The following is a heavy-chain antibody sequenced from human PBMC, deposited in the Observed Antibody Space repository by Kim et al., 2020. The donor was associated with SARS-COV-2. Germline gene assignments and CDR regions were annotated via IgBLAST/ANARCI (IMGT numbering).Heavy chain of an antibody. D-gene: IGHD6-6*01. CDR2: VSGSGGTE. CDR1: GIAFEKYG. V-gene: IGHV3-23*01. CDR3: AKEGSSWFYYGMDV. J-gene: IGHJ6*02. Sequence: GGSLRLSCAASGIAFEKYGMSWVRQAPGKGLEWVAGVSGSGGTEEYTDSVKGRFIVSRDNSDNKVYLQLNSLRVDDSGVYFCAKEGSSWFYYGMDVWGQGTTVAV.